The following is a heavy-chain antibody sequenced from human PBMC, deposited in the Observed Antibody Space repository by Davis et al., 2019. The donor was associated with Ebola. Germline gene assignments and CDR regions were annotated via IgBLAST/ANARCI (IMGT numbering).Heavy chain of an antibody. J-gene: IGHJ4*02. CDR1: GGSISSSNW. D-gene: IGHD6-13*01. V-gene: IGHV4-4*02. CDR3: ARREGYSSSWVSGY. Sequence: PSETLSLTCTVSGGSISSSNWWSWVRQPPGKGLEWIGEIYHSGSTNYNPSLKSRVTISVDKSKNQFSLKLSSVTAADTAVYYCARREGYSSSWVSGYWGQGTLVTVSS. CDR2: IYHSGST.